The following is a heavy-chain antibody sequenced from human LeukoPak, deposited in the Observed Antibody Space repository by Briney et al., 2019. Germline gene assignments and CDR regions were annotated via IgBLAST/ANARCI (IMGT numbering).Heavy chain of an antibody. J-gene: IGHJ3*02. CDR3: ARPSIAVAAPLDAFDI. D-gene: IGHD6-19*01. V-gene: IGHV4-39*07. CDR2: IYYSGST. Sequence: SETLSLTCTVSGGSISSSSYYWGWIRQPPGKGLEWIGSIYYSGSTYYNPSLKSRVTISVDTSKNQFSLKLSSVTAADTAVYYCARPSIAVAAPLDAFDIWGQGTMVTVSS. CDR1: GGSISSSSYY.